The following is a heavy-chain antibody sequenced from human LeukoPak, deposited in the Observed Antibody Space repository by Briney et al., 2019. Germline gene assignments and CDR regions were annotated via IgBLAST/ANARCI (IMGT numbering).Heavy chain of an antibody. CDR2: INHSGST. D-gene: IGHD2-2*01. CDR1: SGSFSGYY. CDR3: ARGYGPYCSSTSCYGRGTVPPAF. Sequence: PSETLSLTCAVYSGSFSGYYWSWIRQPPGKGLEWIGEINHSGSTNYNPSLKSRVTISVDTSKNQFSLKLSSVTAADTAVYYCARGYGPYCSSTSCYGRGTVPPAFWGQGTLVTVSS. J-gene: IGHJ4*02. V-gene: IGHV4-34*01.